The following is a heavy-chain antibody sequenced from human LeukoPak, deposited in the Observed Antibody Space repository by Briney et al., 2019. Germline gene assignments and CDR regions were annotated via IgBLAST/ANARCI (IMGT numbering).Heavy chain of an antibody. CDR1: EFTVSSNY. CDR3: ARRGIISGWYWAYYFDY. J-gene: IGHJ4*02. V-gene: IGHV3-53*01. Sequence: GGSLRLSCAASEFTVSSNYMSWVRQAPGKGLEWVSVIYSGGSTYYADSVKGRFTISRDNAKNSLYLQMSSLRAEGTAVYYCARRGIISGWYWAYYFDYWGQGTLVTVSS. D-gene: IGHD6-19*01. CDR2: IYSGGST.